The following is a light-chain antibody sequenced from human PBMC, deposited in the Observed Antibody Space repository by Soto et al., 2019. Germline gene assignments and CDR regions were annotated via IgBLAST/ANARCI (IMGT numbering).Light chain of an antibody. V-gene: IGLV2-14*01. Sequence: QSALTQPASVSGSPGQSITISCTGTSSDVGNYNYVSWFQHHPGKAPKLMIYQVSYRPSGVSNRFSGSKSGNTASLTISGLQAEDEADYYCNSYSSGSAPYVFGTGTKVTVL. CDR2: QVS. J-gene: IGLJ1*01. CDR1: SSDVGNYNY. CDR3: NSYSSGSAPYV.